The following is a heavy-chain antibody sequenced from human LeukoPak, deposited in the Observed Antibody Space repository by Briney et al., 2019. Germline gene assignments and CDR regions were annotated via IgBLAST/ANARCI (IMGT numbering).Heavy chain of an antibody. V-gene: IGHV3-33*06. CDR1: GFTFSSYG. CDR2: IWYDGSNK. J-gene: IGHJ4*02. Sequence: GRSLRLSXAASGFTFSSYGMHWVRQAPGKGLEWVAVIWYDGSNKYYADSVKGRFTISRDNSKNTLYLQMNSLRAEDTAVYYCAKGPRGSYLDYWGQGTLVTVSS. D-gene: IGHD1-26*01. CDR3: AKGPRGSYLDY.